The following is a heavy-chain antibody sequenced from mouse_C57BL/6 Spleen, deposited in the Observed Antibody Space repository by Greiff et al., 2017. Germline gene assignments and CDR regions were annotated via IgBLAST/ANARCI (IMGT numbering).Heavy chain of an antibody. CDR3: ARVSFAY. V-gene: IGHV5-17*01. CDR2: ISSGSSTI. Sequence: DVKLVESGGGLVKPGGSLKLSCAASGFTFSDYGMHWVRQAPEKGLEWVAYISSGSSTIYYADTVKGRFTISRDNATNTLFLQMTSLRAEDTAMYYCARVSFAYWGQGTLVTVSA. CDR1: GFTFSDYG. J-gene: IGHJ3*01.